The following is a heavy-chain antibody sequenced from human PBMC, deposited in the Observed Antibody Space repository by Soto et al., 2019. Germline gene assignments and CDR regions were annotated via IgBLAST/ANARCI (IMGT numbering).Heavy chain of an antibody. Sequence: GGSLRLSCAASGFTFSNDWMSWVRQAPGKGLEWVGRIKSKTDGGTTDYAAPVKGRFTISRDDSKNTLYLQMNSLKTEDTAVYYGTTYSSAWSYAFDIWGQGTMVTVSS. D-gene: IGHD6-19*01. CDR2: IKSKTDGGTT. CDR3: TTYSSAWSYAFDI. V-gene: IGHV3-15*01. J-gene: IGHJ3*02. CDR1: GFTFSNDW.